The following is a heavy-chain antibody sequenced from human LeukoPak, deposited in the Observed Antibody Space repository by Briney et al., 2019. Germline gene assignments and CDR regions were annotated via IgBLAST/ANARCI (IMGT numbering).Heavy chain of an antibody. V-gene: IGHV1-2*02. D-gene: IGHD6-19*01. CDR2: INPNSGGT. Sequence: ASVKVSCKASGYTFTGYYMHWVRQAPGQGLEWMGWINPNSGGTNYAQKFQGRVTMTRDTSISTAYMELSRLRSDDTAVYYCARGDQWLPTNIDYWGQGTLVTVSS. CDR1: GYTFTGYY. CDR3: ARGDQWLPTNIDY. J-gene: IGHJ4*02.